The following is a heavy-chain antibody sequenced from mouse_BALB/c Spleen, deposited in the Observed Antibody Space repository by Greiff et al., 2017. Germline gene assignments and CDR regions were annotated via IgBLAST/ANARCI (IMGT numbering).Heavy chain of an antibody. CDR3: ARGDGTPYAMDY. Sequence: QVQLQQPGAELVMPGASVKMSCKASGSTFTDYWMHWVKQRPGQGLEWIGAIDTSDSYTSYNQKFKGKATLTVDESSSTAYMQLSSLTSEDSAVYYCARGDGTPYAMDYWGQGTSVTVSS. CDR1: GSTFTDYW. J-gene: IGHJ4*01. CDR2: IDTSDSYT. V-gene: IGHV1-69*01. D-gene: IGHD2-1*01.